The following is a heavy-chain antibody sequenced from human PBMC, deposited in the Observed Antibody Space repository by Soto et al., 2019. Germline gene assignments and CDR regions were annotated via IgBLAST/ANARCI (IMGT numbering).Heavy chain of an antibody. CDR3: AARSGIAAAGLGGY. V-gene: IGHV1-69*13. Sequence: ASVKVSCKASGGTFSSYAISWVRQAPGQGLEWMGGIIPIFGTANYAQKSQGRVTITADESTSTAYMELSSLRSEDTAVYYCAARSGIAAAGLGGYWGQGTLVTVSS. J-gene: IGHJ4*02. D-gene: IGHD6-13*01. CDR1: GGTFSSYA. CDR2: IIPIFGTA.